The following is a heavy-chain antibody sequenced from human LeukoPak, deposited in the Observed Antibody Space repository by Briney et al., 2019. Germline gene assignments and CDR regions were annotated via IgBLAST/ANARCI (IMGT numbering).Heavy chain of an antibody. J-gene: IGHJ5*02. D-gene: IGHD2-2*02. CDR2: IKFDGSAK. V-gene: IGHV3-7*01. CDR3: VTAIPSEGWWFDP. CDR1: GFTFSNSW. Sequence: GGSLRLSCAASGFTFSNSWMSWVRQPPGKGLEWVANIKFDGSAKYYVDSVKGRFTISRDNAKNSLYLQMNSLRAEDTSVYYCVTAIPSEGWWFDPWGQGPLVTVSS.